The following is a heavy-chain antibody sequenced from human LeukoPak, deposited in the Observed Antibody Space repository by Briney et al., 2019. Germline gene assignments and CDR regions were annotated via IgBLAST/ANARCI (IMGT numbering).Heavy chain of an antibody. CDR3: ARIIHVDYTPLYYFDH. Sequence: GGSLGLSCAASGFTFSAYWMGWVRLTPGKGLEWVANIKRDGDEKYSVDSVKGRFTIFRDNAKNSLYLQMNSLKAEDTAVYYCARIIHVDYTPLYYFDHWGQGTLVTVSS. V-gene: IGHV3-7*01. J-gene: IGHJ4*02. CDR2: IKRDGDEK. CDR1: GFTFSAYW. D-gene: IGHD3-16*01.